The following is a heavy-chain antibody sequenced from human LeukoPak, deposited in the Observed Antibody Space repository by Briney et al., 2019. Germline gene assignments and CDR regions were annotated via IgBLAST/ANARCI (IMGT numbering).Heavy chain of an antibody. Sequence: PGGSLRLSCAASGFTFSTYAMSWVRQAPGKGLEWVPGINNNGGETYYADSVKGRFTISRDNSKNTLYLQMNSLRAEDTAVYYCAKTREQLAPSAAFDIWGQGTMVTVSS. J-gene: IGHJ3*02. CDR2: INNNGGET. CDR3: AKTREQLAPSAAFDI. D-gene: IGHD6-13*01. CDR1: GFTFSTYA. V-gene: IGHV3-23*01.